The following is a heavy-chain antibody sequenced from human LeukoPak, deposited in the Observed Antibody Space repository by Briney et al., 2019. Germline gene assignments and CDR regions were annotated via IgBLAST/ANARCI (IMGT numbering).Heavy chain of an antibody. J-gene: IGHJ4*02. CDR2: INPNSGGT. CDR1: GYTFTGYY. V-gene: IGHV1-2*02. Sequence: VASVKVSCMASGYTFTGYYMHWVRQAPGQGLEWMGWINPNSGGTNYAQKFQGRVTMTRDTSISTAYMELSRLRSDDTAVYYCAREIAYDYVWGSLGYFDYWGQGTLVTVSS. D-gene: IGHD3-16*01. CDR3: AREIAYDYVWGSLGYFDY.